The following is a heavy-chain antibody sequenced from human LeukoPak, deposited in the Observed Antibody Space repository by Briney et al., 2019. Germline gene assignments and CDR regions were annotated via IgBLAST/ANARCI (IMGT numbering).Heavy chain of an antibody. Sequence: SQTLSLTCAISGDXVSSNSAAWNWIRQSPSRGLEWLGRTYYRSKWYNDYAVSVKSRITINPDTPKNQFSLQLNSVTPEDTAVYYCARGESSGWWPLDYWGQGTLVTVSS. J-gene: IGHJ4*02. D-gene: IGHD6-19*01. CDR1: GDXVSSNSAA. V-gene: IGHV6-1*01. CDR2: TYYRSKWYN. CDR3: ARGESSGWWPLDY.